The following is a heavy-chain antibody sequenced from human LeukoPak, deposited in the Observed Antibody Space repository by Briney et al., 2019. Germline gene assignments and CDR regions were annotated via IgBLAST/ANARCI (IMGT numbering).Heavy chain of an antibody. D-gene: IGHD2-2*01. CDR3: AREVEDIVVVPAAFDI. CDR1: GYTFTGYY. CDR2: INPNSGGT. J-gene: IGHJ3*02. Sequence: GAPVKVSCKASGYTFTGYYMHWVRQAPGQGLEWMGWINPNSGGTNYAQKFQGRVTMTRDTSISTAYMELSRLRSDDTAVYYCAREVEDIVVVPAAFDIWGRGTMVTVSS. V-gene: IGHV1-2*02.